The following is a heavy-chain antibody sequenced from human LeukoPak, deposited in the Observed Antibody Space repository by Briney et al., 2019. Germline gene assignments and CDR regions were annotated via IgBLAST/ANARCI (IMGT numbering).Heavy chain of an antibody. CDR1: GYTFTSYY. CDR3: ARADSGYYPGAFDI. V-gene: IGHV1-46*01. D-gene: IGHD3-22*01. Sequence: ASVKVSCKASGYTFTSYYMHWVRQAPGQGLEWMGIINPSGGSTSYAQKFQGRVTITADESTSTAYMELSSLRSEDTAVYYCARADSGYYPGAFDIWGQGTMVTVSS. CDR2: INPSGGST. J-gene: IGHJ3*02.